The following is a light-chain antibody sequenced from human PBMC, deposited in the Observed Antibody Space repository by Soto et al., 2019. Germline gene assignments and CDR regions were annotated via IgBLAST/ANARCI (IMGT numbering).Light chain of an antibody. V-gene: IGKV1-5*01. CDR2: DAS. J-gene: IGKJ1*01. CDR1: QSISSW. CDR3: QQYNSYAWT. Sequence: IQMPQSPSTLSASVGDRVTITCRASQSISSWLAWYQQKPGKAPKLLIYDASSLESGVPSRFSGSGSGTEFTLPTSSLQPDDFATYSCQQYNSYAWTFGQGTKVDI.